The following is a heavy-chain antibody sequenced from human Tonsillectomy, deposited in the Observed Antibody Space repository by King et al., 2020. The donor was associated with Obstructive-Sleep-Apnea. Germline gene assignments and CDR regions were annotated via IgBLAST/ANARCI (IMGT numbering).Heavy chain of an antibody. Sequence: QLVQSGGGVVQPGRSLRLSCAASRFTFSSYAMHWVRQVPGKGLEWVAVISYDGGNKYYADSVKGRFTISSANSKNTLYLQMNSLRAEDTAVYYCASEDGYWSGGSGYSKAFESWGQGTMVTVAS. CDR2: ISYDGGNK. CDR1: RFTFSSYA. CDR3: ASEDGYWSGGSGYSKAFES. J-gene: IGHJ3*02. V-gene: IGHV3-30*01. D-gene: IGHD2-15*01.